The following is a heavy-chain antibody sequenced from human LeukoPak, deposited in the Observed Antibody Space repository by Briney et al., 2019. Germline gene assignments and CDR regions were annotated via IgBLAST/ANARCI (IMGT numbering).Heavy chain of an antibody. J-gene: IGHJ6*02. V-gene: IGHV4-59*01. Sequence: PSETLSLTCTVSGGSISSYYWSWIRQPPGKGLEGMGYIYYSGCTNYNPSLTRRVTISVDTSKNHFSLKLSSVTAADTAVYYCARTMYYYDSSGYPYYYGMDGWGQGTTVTVSS. CDR3: ARTMYYYDSSGYPYYYGMDG. D-gene: IGHD3-22*01. CDR1: GGSISSYY. CDR2: IYYSGCT.